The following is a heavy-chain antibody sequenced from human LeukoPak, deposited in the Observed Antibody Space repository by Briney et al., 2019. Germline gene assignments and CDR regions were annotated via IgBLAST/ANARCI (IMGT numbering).Heavy chain of an antibody. Sequence: GGSLRLSCAASGFIFNGYEMNWVRQAPGQGLEWIAYISGSGCGIYYADSVKGRFTISRDNAKDSLFLQMNRLRDEDTAVYYCAREVKTASGTWWFDAWGQGTLVTVSS. J-gene: IGHJ5*02. V-gene: IGHV3-48*03. D-gene: IGHD6-13*01. CDR3: AREVKTASGTWWFDA. CDR1: GFIFNGYE. CDR2: ISGSGCGI.